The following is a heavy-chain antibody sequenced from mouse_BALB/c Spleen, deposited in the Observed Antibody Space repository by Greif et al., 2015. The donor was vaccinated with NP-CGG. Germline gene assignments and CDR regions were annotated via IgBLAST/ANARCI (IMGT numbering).Heavy chain of an antibody. Sequence: VHLVQPGPDLVAPSQRLSITCTVSGFSLTSYGVHWVRQPPGKGLEWLVVIWSDGSTNYNSALKSRLSSSKDNSKSQVFLKMNGLQTDDTAMYYCARLDYAMDYWGQGTSVTVSA. J-gene: IGHJ4*01. CDR2: IWSDGST. CDR3: ARLDYAMDY. CDR1: GFSLTSYG. V-gene: IGHV2-6-2*01.